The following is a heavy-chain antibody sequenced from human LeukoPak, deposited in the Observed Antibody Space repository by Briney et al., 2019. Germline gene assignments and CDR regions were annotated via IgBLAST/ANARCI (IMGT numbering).Heavy chain of an antibody. Sequence: SETLSLTCTVSGGSISSGGYYWSWIRQPPGKGLEWIGYIYHSGSTYYNPSLKSRVTISVDRSKNQFSLKLSSVTAADTAVYYCARDCSTSCRDAFDIWGQGTMVTVSS. J-gene: IGHJ3*02. V-gene: IGHV4-30-2*01. CDR3: ARDCSTSCRDAFDI. D-gene: IGHD2-2*01. CDR1: GGSISSGGYY. CDR2: IYHSGST.